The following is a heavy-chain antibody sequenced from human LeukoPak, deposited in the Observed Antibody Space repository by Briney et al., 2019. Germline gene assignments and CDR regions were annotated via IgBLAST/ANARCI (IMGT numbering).Heavy chain of an antibody. D-gene: IGHD3-10*01. CDR3: ASGGPYYYGSGSYPH. CDR1: DGSISSYY. Sequence: SETLSLTCAVSDGSISSYYWNWIRQPPGKGLEWIGNIYNSGSTDYNPSLKSRVTISVNLSKKLISPKLTSVTAADTAVYYCASGGPYYYGSGSYPHWGQGTLVTVSS. V-gene: IGHV4-59*01. J-gene: IGHJ4*02. CDR2: IYNSGST.